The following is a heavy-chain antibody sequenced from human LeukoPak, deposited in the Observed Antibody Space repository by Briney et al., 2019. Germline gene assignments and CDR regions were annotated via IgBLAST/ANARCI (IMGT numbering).Heavy chain of an antibody. J-gene: IGHJ6*02. CDR3: ARDTIFGYYGMDV. V-gene: IGHV3-74*01. Sequence: GGSLRLSCAASGLTFSSHWMHWVRQAPGKGLVWVSRITNDGSSTTYADSVKGRFTISRDNSKNTLYLQMNSLRAEDTAVYHCARDTIFGYYGMDVWGQGTTVTVSS. CDR2: ITNDGSST. D-gene: IGHD3-3*01. CDR1: GLTFSSHW.